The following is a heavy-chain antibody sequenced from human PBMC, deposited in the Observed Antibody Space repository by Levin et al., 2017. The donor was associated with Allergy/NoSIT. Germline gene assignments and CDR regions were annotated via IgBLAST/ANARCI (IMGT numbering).Heavy chain of an antibody. CDR2: ISSSSSYI. CDR3: ARDRSGRGFGELLARNRGGADY. Sequence: GESLKISCAASGFTFSSYSMNWVRQAPGKGLEWVSSISSSSSYIYYADSVKGRFTISRDNAKNSLYLQMNSLRAEDTAVYYCARDRSGRGFGELLARNRGGADYWGQGTLVTVSS. V-gene: IGHV3-21*01. J-gene: IGHJ4*02. CDR1: GFTFSSYS. D-gene: IGHD3-10*01.